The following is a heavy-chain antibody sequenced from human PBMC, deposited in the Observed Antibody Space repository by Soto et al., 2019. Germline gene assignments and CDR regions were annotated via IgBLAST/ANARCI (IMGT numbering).Heavy chain of an antibody. CDR2: ISFTGSTK. CDR3: ARVVYGEAHPGSMEV. V-gene: IGHV3-11*01. D-gene: IGHD3-10*01. Sequence: QVQLVESGGVLVKPGGTLTLSCAASGFSLSAYYMTWIRQSPGKGLEWVSHISFTGSTKYYADSVKGLFTIYRDNAKNSLSLEMNSLRAEDTAVYFWARVVYGEAHPGSMEVWGEGTTVIVSS. CDR1: GFSLSAYY. J-gene: IGHJ6*03.